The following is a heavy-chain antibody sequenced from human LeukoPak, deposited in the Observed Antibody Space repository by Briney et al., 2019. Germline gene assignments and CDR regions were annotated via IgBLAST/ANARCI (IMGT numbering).Heavy chain of an antibody. CDR2: IYTSGST. J-gene: IGHJ3*02. D-gene: IGHD3/OR15-3a*01. CDR3: ARVGLMAFDI. V-gene: IGHV4-4*07. Sequence: SETLSLTCTVSGGSISSYYWSWIRQPVGKGLEWIGRIYTSGSTNYNSSLKSRVAMSVDTSKNQFFLKLNSVTAADTAVYYCARVGLMAFDIWGQGTMVTVSS. CDR1: GGSISSYY.